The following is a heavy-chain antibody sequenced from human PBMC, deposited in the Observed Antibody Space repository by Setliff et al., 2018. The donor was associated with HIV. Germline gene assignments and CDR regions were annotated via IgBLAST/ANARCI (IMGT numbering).Heavy chain of an antibody. V-gene: IGHV4-39*01. CDR1: GGSIRVDNYF. D-gene: IGHD3-10*01. J-gene: IGHJ5*02. CDR2: MNSKGES. Sequence: SETLSLTCTVSGGSIRVDNYFWGWIRQPPGKGLEWIGIMNSKGESFYNASFTNGVLISMDTSKNRFSLTMTSVTAADTAIYYCARHRQISDWFDPRGQGILVTVSS. CDR3: ARHRQISDWFDP.